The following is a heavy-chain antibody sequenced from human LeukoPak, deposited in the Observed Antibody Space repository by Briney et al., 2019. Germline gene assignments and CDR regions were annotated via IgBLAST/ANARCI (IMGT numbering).Heavy chain of an antibody. J-gene: IGHJ1*01. D-gene: IGHD3-22*01. CDR2: LQRDGTT. CDR3: SRETPDRHDKIEN. Sequence: GGSLRLSCAASGFTVSSNTVIWVRQAPGKGLEWVSVLQRDGTTYYKDSVEGRFTISRDNSKNTIYLQMNSLRDGDTAVYYCSRETPDRHDKIENWGQGTLVTASS. CDR1: GFTVSSNT. V-gene: IGHV3-53*01.